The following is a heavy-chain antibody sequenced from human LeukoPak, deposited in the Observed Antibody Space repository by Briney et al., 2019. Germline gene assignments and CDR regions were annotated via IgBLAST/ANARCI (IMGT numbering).Heavy chain of an antibody. CDR2: IYTSGST. V-gene: IGHV4-61*02. CDR3: ARGPEEDDYEYYFDY. Sequence: SETLSLTCTVSGGSISSGSYYWSWIRQPAGKGLGWIGRIYTSGSTNYNPSLKSRVTISVDTSKDQFSLKLSSVTAADTAVYYCARGPEEDDYEYYFDYWGQGTLVTVSS. CDR1: GGSISSGSYY. D-gene: IGHD4-17*01. J-gene: IGHJ4*02.